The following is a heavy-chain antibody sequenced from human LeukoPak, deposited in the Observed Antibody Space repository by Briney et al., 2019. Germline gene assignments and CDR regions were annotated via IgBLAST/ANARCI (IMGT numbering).Heavy chain of an antibody. CDR2: ISAYNGNT. J-gene: IGHJ6*02. V-gene: IGHV1-18*01. Sequence: ASVKVSCKASGYTFTSYGISWVRQAPGQGLEWMGWISAYNGNTNYAQKLQGRVTMTTDTSTSTAYMELRSLRSDDTAVYYCARESSHYYYYGMGVWGQGTTVTVSS. CDR1: GYTFTSYG. CDR3: ARESSHYYYYGMGV.